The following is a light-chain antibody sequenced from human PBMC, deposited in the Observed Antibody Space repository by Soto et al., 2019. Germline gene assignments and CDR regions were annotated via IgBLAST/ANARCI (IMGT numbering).Light chain of an antibody. V-gene: IGLV2-14*01. CDR1: NCDVGSSVY. Sequence: QSALTQPASVSGAPGQSISFSCAGSNCDVGSSVYVPWYRQHPGKAPQLLIYEVNKRPSGVSNRFSGTKSGNTASLPISGLQPDDEADYYCCFFTGTASKDVFGPGTKLTIL. CDR2: EVN. CDR3: CFFTGTASKDV. J-gene: IGLJ1*01.